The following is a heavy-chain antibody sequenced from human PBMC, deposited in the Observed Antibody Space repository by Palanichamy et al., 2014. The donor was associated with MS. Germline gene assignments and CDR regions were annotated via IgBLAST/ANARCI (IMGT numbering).Heavy chain of an antibody. CDR2: IYYSGST. Sequence: QVQLQESGPGLVKPSQTLSLTCTVSGGSISSVDSYWNWVRQHPGKGLEWIGYIYYSGSTYYNPSLKSRVTMSIDTSKNQFSLNLSSVTAADTAVYYCTRGYDAYKVGYWGQGTLVTVSS. CDR3: TRGYDAYKVGY. D-gene: IGHD5-24*01. J-gene: IGHJ4*02. V-gene: IGHV4-31*03. CDR1: GGSISSVDSY.